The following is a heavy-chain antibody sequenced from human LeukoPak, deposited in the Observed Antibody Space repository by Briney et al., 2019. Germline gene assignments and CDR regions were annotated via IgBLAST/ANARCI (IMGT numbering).Heavy chain of an antibody. CDR1: GFTVSSNY. CDR2: IYSGGST. D-gene: IGHD5-12*01. J-gene: IGHJ6*02. V-gene: IGHV3-53*01. CDR3: ARRGPLYYYGMDV. Sequence: GGSPRLSCAASGFTVSSNYMSWVRQAPGKGLEWVSVIYSGGSTYYADSVKGRFTISRDNSKNTLYLQMNSLRAEDTAVYYCARRGPLYYYGMDVWGQGTTVTVSS.